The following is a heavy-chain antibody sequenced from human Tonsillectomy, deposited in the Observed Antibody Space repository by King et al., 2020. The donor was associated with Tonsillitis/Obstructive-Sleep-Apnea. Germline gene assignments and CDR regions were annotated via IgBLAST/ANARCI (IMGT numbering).Heavy chain of an antibody. CDR2: IYWDDDK. CDR3: VHYHGGIQLWFLPYFDY. V-gene: IGHV2-5*02. D-gene: IGHD5-18*01. Sequence: ITLKESGPTLVKPTQTLTLTCTFSGFSLSTSGVGVGWIRQPPGKALEWLALIYWDDDKRYSPSLKTRLTITKDTSKDQVVLTMTNMDPVDTATYYCVHYHGGIQLWFLPYFDYWGLGTLVTVSP. CDR1: GFSLSTSGVG. J-gene: IGHJ4*02.